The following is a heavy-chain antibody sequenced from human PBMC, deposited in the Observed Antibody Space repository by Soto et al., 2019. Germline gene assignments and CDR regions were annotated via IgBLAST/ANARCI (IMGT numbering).Heavy chain of an antibody. CDR3: ARGMGRYFDL. J-gene: IGHJ2*01. Sequence: SETLSLTCTVSGDSIGNFYWSWIRRPAGKGLESIGRLSTSGRTDYSPSLQSRVTMSLDTSKNRFSLRLTSVSAADTAVYFCARGMGRYFDLWGRGTLATVSS. D-gene: IGHD2-8*01. V-gene: IGHV4-4*07. CDR2: LSTSGRT. CDR1: GDSIGNFY.